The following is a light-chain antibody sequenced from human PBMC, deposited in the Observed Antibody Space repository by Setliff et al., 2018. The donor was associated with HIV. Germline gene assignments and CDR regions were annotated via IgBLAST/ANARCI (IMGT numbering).Light chain of an antibody. J-gene: IGLJ1*01. CDR2: ELS. CDR3: ASYAGDGVHDIYV. V-gene: IGLV2-8*01. Sequence: QSVLTQPPSASGSPGQSVAISCTGTSSDIGGHNHVSWYQQYPGKAPKLMIYELSQRPSGVPDRFSGSKSGNTASLTVSGLQAEDEADYYCASYAGDGVHDIYVFGTGTKVTVL. CDR1: SSDIGGHNH.